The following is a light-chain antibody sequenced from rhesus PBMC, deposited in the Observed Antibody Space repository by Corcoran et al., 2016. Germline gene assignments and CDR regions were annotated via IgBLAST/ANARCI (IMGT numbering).Light chain of an antibody. J-gene: IGKJ3*01. CDR3: QHGYGTPFT. CDR1: ENDNNY. CDR2: KAS. V-gene: IGKV1-74*01. Sequence: DIQMTQSPSSLSASVGDRVTITCRARENDNNYLNWYQQKPGKAPKLLIYKASTLPSGVPSRFSGNGSGTEYTFTIRSLQPEDVATYYCQHGYGTPFTFGPGTKLDIK.